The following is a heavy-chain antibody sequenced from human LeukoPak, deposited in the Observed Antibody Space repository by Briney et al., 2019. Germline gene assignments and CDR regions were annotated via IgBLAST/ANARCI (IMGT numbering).Heavy chain of an antibody. V-gene: IGHV3-11*01. D-gene: IGHD6-19*01. CDR1: GFTFSDYY. CDR2: ISSSGSTI. J-gene: IGHJ4*02. Sequence: PGGSLRLSCAAYGFTFSDYYMSWIRQAPGKGLEWVSYISSSGSTIYYADSVKGRFTISRDNAKNSLYLQMNSLRAEDTAVYYCARVKVAVAGTHVGYFDYWGQGTLVTVSS. CDR3: ARVKVAVAGTHVGYFDY.